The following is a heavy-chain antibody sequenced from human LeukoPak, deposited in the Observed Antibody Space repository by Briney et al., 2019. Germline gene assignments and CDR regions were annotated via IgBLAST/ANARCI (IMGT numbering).Heavy chain of an antibody. CDR2: IYTSGST. V-gene: IGHV4-59*10. CDR3: ARAHEYYDFWSGYYAYYFDY. CDR1: GGSFSGYY. Sequence: SETLSLTCAVYGGSFSGYYWSWIRQPPGKGLEWIGRIYTSGSTNYNPSLKSRVTMSVDTSKNQFSLKLSSVTAADTAVYYCARAHEYYDFWSGYYAYYFDYWGQGTLVTVSS. D-gene: IGHD3-3*01. J-gene: IGHJ4*02.